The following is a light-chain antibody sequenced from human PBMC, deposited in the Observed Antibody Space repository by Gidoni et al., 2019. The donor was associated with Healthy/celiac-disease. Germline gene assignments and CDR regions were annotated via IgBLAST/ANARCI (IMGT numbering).Light chain of an antibody. J-gene: IGKJ3*01. Sequence: DIQMPQSPSTLSASVGDRVTSTCRASQSISSWLAWYQQKPGKAPKLLIYKASSLESGVPSRFSGSGSGTEFTLTISSLQPDDFATYYCQQYNSYLFTFGPGTKVDIK. CDR3: QQYNSYLFT. CDR2: KAS. V-gene: IGKV1-5*03. CDR1: QSISSW.